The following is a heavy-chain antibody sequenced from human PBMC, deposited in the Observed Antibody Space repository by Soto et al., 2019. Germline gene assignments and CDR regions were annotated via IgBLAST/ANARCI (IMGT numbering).Heavy chain of an antibody. CDR1: GGSISSYY. Sequence: SETLSLTCTVSGGSISSYYWSWIRQPPGKGLEWIGYIYYSGSTNYNPSLKSRVTISVDTSKNQFSLKLSSVTAADTAVYYCARDDSSSWGWFDPWGQGTLVTVSS. CDR3: ARDDSSSWGWFDP. CDR2: IYYSGST. V-gene: IGHV4-59*01. J-gene: IGHJ5*02. D-gene: IGHD6-13*01.